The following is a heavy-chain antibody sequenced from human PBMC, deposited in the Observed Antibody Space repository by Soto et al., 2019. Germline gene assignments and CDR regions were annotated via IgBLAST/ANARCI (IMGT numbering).Heavy chain of an antibody. Sequence: SETLSLTCTVSGGCISSGDYYWSWIRQPPGKGLEWIGYIYYSGSTYYNPSLKSRVTISVDTSKNQFSLKLSSVTAADTAVYYCARGVKYCISTSCYVYWLDPWGEGTLV. D-gene: IGHD2-2*01. J-gene: IGHJ5*02. CDR3: ARGVKYCISTSCYVYWLDP. CDR1: GGCISSGDYY. V-gene: IGHV4-30-4*01. CDR2: IYYSGST.